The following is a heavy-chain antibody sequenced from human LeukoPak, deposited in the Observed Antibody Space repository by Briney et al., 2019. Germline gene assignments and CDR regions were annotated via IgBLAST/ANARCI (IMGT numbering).Heavy chain of an antibody. Sequence: SGGSLRLSCAASGFNFSSYAMHWVRQAPGKGLEWVAVISYDGSNKYYADSVKGRFTISRDNSKTTLYLQMNSLRAEDTAVYYCAGGTNIAATDYWGQGTLVTVSS. CDR1: GFNFSSYA. V-gene: IGHV3-30-3*01. CDR2: ISYDGSNK. CDR3: AGGTNIAATDY. D-gene: IGHD2-15*01. J-gene: IGHJ4*02.